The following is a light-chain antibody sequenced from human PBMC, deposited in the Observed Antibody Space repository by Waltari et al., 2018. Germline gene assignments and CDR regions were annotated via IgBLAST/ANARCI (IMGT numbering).Light chain of an antibody. CDR1: QGIGSW. CDR3: QQANSFPRN. CDR2: GTS. Sequence: DIQMTQSPSSVSASVGDRVPLTCRASQGIGSWLVWYQQKPGEAPKLLIYGTSTLKSGVPSRFSGSGSGTDFTLTISSLQPEDCATYYCQQANSFPRNFGQGTRVDIK. V-gene: IGKV1-12*01. J-gene: IGKJ5*01.